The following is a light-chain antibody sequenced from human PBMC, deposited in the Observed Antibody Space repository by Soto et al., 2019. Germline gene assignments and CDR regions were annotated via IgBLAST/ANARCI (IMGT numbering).Light chain of an antibody. CDR1: SSNIGSNT. J-gene: IGLJ1*01. Sequence: QPVLTQPPSAAGTPGQRVTISCSGSSSNIGSNTVNWYQQLPGTAPKLLIYSNNQRPSGVPDRFSGSKSGTSASLAISGLQSEDEADYYCASWGDSLNGDVFGNGTKATVL. CDR2: SNN. V-gene: IGLV1-44*01. CDR3: ASWGDSLNGDV.